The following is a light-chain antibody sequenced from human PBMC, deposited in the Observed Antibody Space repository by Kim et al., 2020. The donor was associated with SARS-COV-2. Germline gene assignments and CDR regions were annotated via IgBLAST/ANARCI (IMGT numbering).Light chain of an antibody. Sequence: SYELTQPPSVSVAPGQTARITCGGNNIGTKNVHWYRQKAGQAPVLVIYYDHDRPSGIPERFSGSNSGNTATLTISRVEAEDEADYYCQLWDSNSDPVVFGGGTQLTVL. J-gene: IGLJ2*01. CDR3: QLWDSNSDPVV. CDR1: NIGTKN. V-gene: IGLV3-21*04. CDR2: YDH.